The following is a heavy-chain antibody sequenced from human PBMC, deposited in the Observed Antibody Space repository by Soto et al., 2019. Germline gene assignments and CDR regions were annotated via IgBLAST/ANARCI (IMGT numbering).Heavy chain of an antibody. CDR2: ILHGGST. CDR3: ARPHYDTNTFYSYFDY. CDR1: GGSFSGYS. D-gene: IGHD3-22*01. J-gene: IGHJ4*02. Sequence: SETLSLTXAVYGGSFSGYSWSWTRQPPGKGLEWIGEILHGGSTNYSPSLKSRVTISVDTSKNQFSLELRSVTAADTAVYYCARPHYDTNTFYSYFDYWGQGTLVTVSS. V-gene: IGHV4-34*12.